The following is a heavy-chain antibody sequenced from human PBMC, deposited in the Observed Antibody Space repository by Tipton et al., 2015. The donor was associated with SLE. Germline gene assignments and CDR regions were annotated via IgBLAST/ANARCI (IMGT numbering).Heavy chain of an antibody. CDR2: INHSGST. Sequence: LRLSCAVYGGSFSGYYWSWIRQPPGKGLEWIGEINHSGSTNYNPSLKSRVTISVDTSKKQFSLKLSSVTAADTAVYYCARALSSGWYYYWGQGTLVIVSS. CDR1: GGSFSGYY. J-gene: IGHJ4*02. D-gene: IGHD6-19*01. CDR3: ARALSSGWYYY. V-gene: IGHV4-34*01.